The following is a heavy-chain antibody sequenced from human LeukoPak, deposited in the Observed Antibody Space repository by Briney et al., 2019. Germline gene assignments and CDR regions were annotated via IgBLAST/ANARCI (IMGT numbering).Heavy chain of an antibody. CDR1: GGSISSGGYS. Sequence: PSETLSLTCAVSGGSISSGGYSWSWIRQPPGKGLEWIGYISHSGSTYYNPSLKSRVTISVERSKNQFSLKLSSVTAADTAVYYCARADYYGSGIDYWGQGTLVTVSS. CDR3: ARADYYGSGIDY. CDR2: ISHSGST. D-gene: IGHD3-10*01. V-gene: IGHV4-30-2*01. J-gene: IGHJ4*02.